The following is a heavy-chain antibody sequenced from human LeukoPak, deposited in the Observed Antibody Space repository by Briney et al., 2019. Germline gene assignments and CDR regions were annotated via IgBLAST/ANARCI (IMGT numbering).Heavy chain of an antibody. CDR1: GFTFSSYS. D-gene: IGHD2-15*01. CDR2: ISSSSSYI. CDR3: ARDHVVGSFDY. J-gene: IGHJ4*02. Sequence: GGSLRLSCAASGFTFSSYSVNWVRQAPGKGLEWVSPISSSSSYIYYADSVKGRFTISRDNAKNSLYLQMNILRAEDTAVYYCARDHVVGSFDYWGQGTLVTVSS. V-gene: IGHV3-21*01.